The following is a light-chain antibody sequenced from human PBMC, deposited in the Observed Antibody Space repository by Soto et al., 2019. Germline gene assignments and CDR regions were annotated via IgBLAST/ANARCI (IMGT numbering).Light chain of an antibody. V-gene: IGLV2-14*01. J-gene: IGLJ2*01. CDR2: AVS. CDR3: SSYSSSSTLVV. Sequence: QSALTQPASVSGSPGQSITISCTGTSSDVGGFLYVSWFQQHPGKAPKLMIYAVSNRPSGISNRFSGSKSGNPASLTISGLQAEDEADYYCSSYSSSSTLVVFGGGTKVTVL. CDR1: SSDVGGFLY.